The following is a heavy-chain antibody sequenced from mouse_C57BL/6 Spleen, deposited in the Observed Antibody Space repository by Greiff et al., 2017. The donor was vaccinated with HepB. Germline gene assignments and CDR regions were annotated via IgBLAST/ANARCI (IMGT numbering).Heavy chain of an antibody. Sequence: EVQLQQSGPVLVKPGASVKMFCKASGYTFTDYYMNWVKQSHGKSLEWIGVINPYNGGTSYNQKFKGKATLTVDKSSSTAYMELNSLTSEDSAVYYCARFWETSYGSSSYYAMDYWGQGTSVTVSS. D-gene: IGHD1-1*01. CDR3: ARFWETSYGSSSYYAMDY. J-gene: IGHJ4*01. V-gene: IGHV1-19*01. CDR1: GYTFTDYY. CDR2: INPYNGGT.